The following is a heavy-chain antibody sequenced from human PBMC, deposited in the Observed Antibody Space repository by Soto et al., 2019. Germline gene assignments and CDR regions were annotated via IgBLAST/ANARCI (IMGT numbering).Heavy chain of an antibody. D-gene: IGHD2-2*02. CDR2: ISSGSNYI. Sequence: DVQLVESVGGLVKPGGSLRLSCTVSGFTFSNYTMDWVRQAPGKGLEWVSSISSGSNYIYYADSVKGRFTISRDNAKNSLYLQMNSLRAQATAVFYCARGMYWTLDICYTGYADMDVWGKGTTVTVSS. CDR1: GFTFSNYT. CDR3: ARGMYWTLDICYTGYADMDV. V-gene: IGHV3-21*01. J-gene: IGHJ6*03.